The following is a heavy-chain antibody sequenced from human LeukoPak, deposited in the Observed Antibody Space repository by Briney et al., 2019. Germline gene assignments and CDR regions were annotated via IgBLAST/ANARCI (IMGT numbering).Heavy chain of an antibody. Sequence: RASETLSLTCVVSGYSITNGDYWGWIRQSPGKGLEWIGSIYNSASTHYNPSLKSRVTILVDTSKNEFSLKMTSVTAADTAMYYCARNSTSGFFDYWGQGTLATISS. V-gene: IGHV4-38-2*01. CDR3: ARNSTSGFFDY. J-gene: IGHJ4*02. D-gene: IGHD2/OR15-2a*01. CDR1: GYSITNGDY. CDR2: IYNSAST.